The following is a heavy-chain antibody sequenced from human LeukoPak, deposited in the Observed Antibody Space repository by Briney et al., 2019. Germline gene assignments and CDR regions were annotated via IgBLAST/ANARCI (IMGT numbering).Heavy chain of an antibody. CDR2: IYYSGST. V-gene: IGHV4-30-4*01. CDR3: ASGGNSGYDFEYFQH. CDR1: GGSISSGDYY. Sequence: TLSLTCTVSGGSISSGDYYWSWIRQPPGTGLEWIGYIYYSGSTYYNPSLKSRVTISVDTSKNQFSLKLSSVTAADTAVYYCASGGNSGYDFEYFQHWGQGTLVTVSS. D-gene: IGHD5-12*01. J-gene: IGHJ1*01.